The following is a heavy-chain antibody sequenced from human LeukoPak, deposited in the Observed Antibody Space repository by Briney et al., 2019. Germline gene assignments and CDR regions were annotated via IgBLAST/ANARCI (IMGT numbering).Heavy chain of an antibody. J-gene: IGHJ4*02. CDR3: AKDRGGGRSGYYLSDY. D-gene: IGHD3-22*01. Sequence: GGSLRLSCAASGFTFSSYAMSWVRQAPGKGLEWVSAISGSGGSTYYADSVKGRFTISRDNSKNTLYLQMNSLRAEDTAVYYCAKDRGGGRSGYYLSDYWGQGTLVTVSS. CDR2: ISGSGGST. CDR1: GFTFSSYA. V-gene: IGHV3-23*01.